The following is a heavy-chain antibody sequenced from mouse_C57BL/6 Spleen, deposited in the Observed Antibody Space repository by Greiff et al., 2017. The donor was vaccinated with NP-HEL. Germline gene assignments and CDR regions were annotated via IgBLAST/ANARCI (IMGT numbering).Heavy chain of an antibody. V-gene: IGHV1-81*01. CDR3: ARYGDYDYAMDY. J-gene: IGHJ4*01. CDR2: IYPRSGNT. Sequence: VKLVESGAELARPGASVKLSCMASGYTFTSYGISWVKQRTGQGLEWIGEIYPRSGNTYYNEKFKGKATLTADKSSSTAYMELRSLTSEDSAVYFCARYGDYDYAMDYWGQGTSVTVSS. CDR1: GYTFTSYG. D-gene: IGHD2-4*01.